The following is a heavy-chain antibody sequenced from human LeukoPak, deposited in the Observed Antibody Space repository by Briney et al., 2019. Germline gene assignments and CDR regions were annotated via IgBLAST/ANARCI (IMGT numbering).Heavy chain of an antibody. CDR1: GGSISSYY. J-gene: IGHJ3*02. Sequence: SETLSLTCTVSGGSISSYYWSWLRQPPGGGVKWMGYIYYSGSTNYNPSLKSRVTISVDTSKHQFSLRLNSVTAADTAVYYCAREGTMVRGLAFDIWGQGTMVTVSS. CDR2: IYYSGST. CDR3: AREGTMVRGLAFDI. D-gene: IGHD3-10*01. V-gene: IGHV4-59*01.